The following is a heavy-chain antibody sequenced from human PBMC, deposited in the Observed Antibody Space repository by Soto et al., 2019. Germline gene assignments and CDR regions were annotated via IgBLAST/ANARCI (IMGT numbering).Heavy chain of an antibody. Sequence: ASVKVSCKASGGTFSSYAISWVRQAPGQGLEWMGGIIPIFGTANYAQKFQGRVTITADESTSTAYMELSSLRSEDTAVYYCACAGLLGVDAFDIWGQGTMVTVSS. CDR1: GGTFSSYA. D-gene: IGHD2-8*02. CDR3: ACAGLLGVDAFDI. J-gene: IGHJ3*02. CDR2: IIPIFGTA. V-gene: IGHV1-69*13.